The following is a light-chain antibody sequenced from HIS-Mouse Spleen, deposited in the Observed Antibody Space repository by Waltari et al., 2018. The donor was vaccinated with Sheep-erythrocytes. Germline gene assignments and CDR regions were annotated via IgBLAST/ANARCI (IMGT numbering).Light chain of an antibody. CDR3: QQYYSTPLT. J-gene: IGKJ4*01. V-gene: IGKV4-1*01. Sequence: DIVMTQSPDSLAVSLGERATINCKSSQSVLYISNNKNYLAWYQQKPGQPPKLIIYWASTRESGVPDRFSGSGSGTDFTLTISSLQAEDVAVYYCQQYYSTPLTFGGGTKVEIK. CDR1: QSVLYISNNKNY. CDR2: WAS.